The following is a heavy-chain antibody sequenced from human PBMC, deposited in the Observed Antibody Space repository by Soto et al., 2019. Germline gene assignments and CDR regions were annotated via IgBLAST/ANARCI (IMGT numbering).Heavy chain of an antibody. CDR1: GFTFSSYA. J-gene: IGHJ4*02. Sequence: EVQLLESGGGLVQPGGSLRLSCAASGFTFSSYAMSWVRQAPGKGLEWVSTISGSGGSTYYADSVKGRFTISRDNSKNPLYLQMNRLRAEDTAVYYCARVGTIRCFDYWGQGTLVTVSS. CDR2: ISGSGGST. D-gene: IGHD1-26*01. V-gene: IGHV3-23*01. CDR3: ARVGTIRCFDY.